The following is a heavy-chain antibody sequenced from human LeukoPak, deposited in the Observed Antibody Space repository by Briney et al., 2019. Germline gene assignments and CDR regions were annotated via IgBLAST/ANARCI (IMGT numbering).Heavy chain of an antibody. V-gene: IGHV1-8*01. Sequence: ASVKVSCKTSGYTLTRFDINWVRPATGQGLEWMGWMNPDNGNTDYAQKFQGRVTMTRNTSIDTVYLELSNLRSEDTAVYYCARGEYMYGHEIDHWGQGTLVTVSS. D-gene: IGHD2-8*01. CDR2: MNPDNGNT. J-gene: IGHJ4*02. CDR3: ARGEYMYGHEIDH. CDR1: GYTLTRFD.